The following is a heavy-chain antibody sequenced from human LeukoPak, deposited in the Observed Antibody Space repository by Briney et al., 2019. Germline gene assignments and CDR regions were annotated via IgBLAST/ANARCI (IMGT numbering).Heavy chain of an antibody. CDR2: ISAYNGNT. CDR1: VYTFTSYG. J-gene: IGHJ4*02. V-gene: IGHV1-18*01. CDR3: ARAIAALELVPFDY. D-gene: IGHD6-13*01. Sequence: VASVKVSCKASVYTFTSYGISWVRQAPGQGLEWMGWISAYNGNTNYAQKLQGRVTMTTDTSTSTAYMELRSLRSDDTAVYYCARAIAALELVPFDYWGQGTLVTVSS.